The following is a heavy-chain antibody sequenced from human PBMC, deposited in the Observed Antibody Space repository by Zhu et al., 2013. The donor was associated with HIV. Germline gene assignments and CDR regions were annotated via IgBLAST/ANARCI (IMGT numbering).Heavy chain of an antibody. J-gene: IGHJ5*02. CDR1: GYAFVGYY. D-gene: IGHD4-4*01. V-gene: IGHV1-2*02. CDR3: ATARPRACSDFSCPGGRFHP. Sequence: QSGAEVMRPGASVTVSCKSSGYAFVGYYMHWVRQAPGQGFEWMGWINPDSGDTDYAQRFLGRVSITRDTSIGTAFMEMRRLTPDDTAVYYCATARPRACSDFSCPGGRFHPWGQGTAVTVS. CDR2: INPDSGDT.